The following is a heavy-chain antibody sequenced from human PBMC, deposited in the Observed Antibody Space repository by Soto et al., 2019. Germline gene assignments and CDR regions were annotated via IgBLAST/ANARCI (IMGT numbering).Heavy chain of an antibody. CDR2: ISGSGGST. Sequence: PGGSLRLSCAASGFTFSSYTMSWVRQAPGKGLEWVSTISGSGGSTYYADSVKGRFTISRDNSKNTLYLQMNSLRAEDTAVYYCAKDGLYYDFWSGLYYFDYWGQGTLVTVSS. CDR3: AKDGLYYDFWSGLYYFDY. CDR1: GFTFSSYT. V-gene: IGHV3-23*01. D-gene: IGHD3-3*01. J-gene: IGHJ4*02.